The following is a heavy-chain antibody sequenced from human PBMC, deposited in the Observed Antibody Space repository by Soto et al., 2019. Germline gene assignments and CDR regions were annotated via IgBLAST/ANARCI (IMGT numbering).Heavy chain of an antibody. CDR3: ARDKSYGSGSYGGKGDYYMDV. Sequence: GGSLRLSCAASGFTVSSNYMSWVRQPQGKGLEGVSVIYSGGSTYYADSVKGRFTISRHNSKNTLYLQMNSLRAEDTAVYYCARDKSYGSGSYGGKGDYYMDVWGKGTTVTVSS. CDR1: GFTVSSNY. D-gene: IGHD3-10*01. J-gene: IGHJ6*03. CDR2: IYSGGST. V-gene: IGHV3-53*04.